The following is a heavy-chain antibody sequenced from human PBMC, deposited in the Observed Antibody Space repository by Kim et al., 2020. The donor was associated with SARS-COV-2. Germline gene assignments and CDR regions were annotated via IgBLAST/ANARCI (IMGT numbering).Heavy chain of an antibody. CDR2: ILGSGSGT. CDR1: GFTFRNSA. Sequence: GGSLRLSCAASGFTFRNSAMTWVRQAPGKGLEWVSGILGSGSGTYYADSVKGRFTISRDNSQNTLYLQMNNLRAEDTAVYYCARHPHIHTVRLYWYFDLWGRGTLVTVSS. V-gene: IGHV3-23*01. J-gene: IGHJ2*01. CDR3: ARHPHIHTVRLYWYFDL. D-gene: IGHD2-21*01.